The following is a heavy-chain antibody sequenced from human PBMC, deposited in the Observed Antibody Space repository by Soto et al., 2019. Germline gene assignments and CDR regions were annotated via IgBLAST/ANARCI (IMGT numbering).Heavy chain of an antibody. J-gene: IGHJ4*02. CDR1: GSTSSTYT. V-gene: IGHV3-21*01. Sequence: GGSLRLSCVFSGSTSSTYTMNWVRQAPGKGLEWVSSINGRSNYVYYADSVKGRFTISRDNAKNSLYLQMNRLRAEDTAIYYCAREDGVVGSSSAFDHWGLGTLVTVSS. D-gene: IGHD1-26*01. CDR3: AREDGVVGSSSAFDH. CDR2: INGRSNYV.